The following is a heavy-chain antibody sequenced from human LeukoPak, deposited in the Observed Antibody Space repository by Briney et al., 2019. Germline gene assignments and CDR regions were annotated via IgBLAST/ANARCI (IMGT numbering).Heavy chain of an antibody. CDR3: ARLGGYNWNPRHYYFYYMDV. V-gene: IGHV4-34*01. D-gene: IGHD1-20*01. J-gene: IGHJ6*03. Sequence: PSETLSLTCAVSGGSFSGYYWIWIRQPPGQGLEWIGEINHSGSTNYNPSLKSRVTISVETSKNQFSLKLSSVTAADTAVYFCARLGGYNWNPRHYYFYYMDVWGKGTTVTVSS. CDR1: GGSFSGYY. CDR2: INHSGST.